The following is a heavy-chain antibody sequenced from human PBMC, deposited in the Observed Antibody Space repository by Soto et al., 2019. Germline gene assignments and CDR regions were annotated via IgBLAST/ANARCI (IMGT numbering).Heavy chain of an antibody. CDR2: IWHDGGNK. D-gene: IGHD3-16*01. CDR3: ARDGDVNTGFGKDY. V-gene: IGHV3-33*01. Sequence: LRLSCAASGFTFSSYGMHWVRQAPVKGLEWVAFIWHDGGNKFYAESVKGRFTISRDNSKNTLYLQMTSLSAEDTAMYYCARDGDVNTGFGKDYWGQGTLVTVSS. J-gene: IGHJ4*02. CDR1: GFTFSSYG.